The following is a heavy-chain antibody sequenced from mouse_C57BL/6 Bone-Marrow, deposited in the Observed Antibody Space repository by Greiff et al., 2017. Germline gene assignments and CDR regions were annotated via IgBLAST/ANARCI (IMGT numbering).Heavy chain of an antibody. D-gene: IGHD4-1*01. J-gene: IGHJ4*01. CDR1: GYTFTNYW. Sequence: QVQLKESGAELVRPGTSVKMSCKASGYTFTNYWLGWAKPRPGHVLEWIGDIYPGGGYTNSNEKFKGKATLTADKSSSTAYMQFSSLTSEDSAIYYCARDLGLAMDYWGQGTSVTVSS. CDR2: IYPGGGYT. CDR3: ARDLGLAMDY. V-gene: IGHV1-63*01.